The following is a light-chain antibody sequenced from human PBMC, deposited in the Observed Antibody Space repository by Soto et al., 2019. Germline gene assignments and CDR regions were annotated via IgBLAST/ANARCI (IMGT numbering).Light chain of an antibody. V-gene: IGLV4-69*01. CDR3: QTWGTGIRV. Sequence: QSVLTQSSSASASLGASVKLTCTLSSGHSTFAIAWHQQQPEKGPRYLMKLNSDGSHTKGDGIPDRFSASSSGAERYLIISSLQSEDEADYYCQTWGTGIRVFGGGTKVTVL. J-gene: IGLJ3*02. CDR1: SGHSTFA. CDR2: LNSDGSH.